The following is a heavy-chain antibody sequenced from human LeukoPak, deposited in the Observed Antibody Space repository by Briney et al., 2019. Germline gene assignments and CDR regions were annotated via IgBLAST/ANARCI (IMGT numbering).Heavy chain of an antibody. CDR3: ARATAIVVVIQYDY. D-gene: IGHD3-22*01. CDR2: IKQDGSEK. J-gene: IGHJ4*02. CDR1: GFTFCSYG. Sequence: VGSLRLSCAASGFTFCSYGISWVRQAPGKGREGVANIKQDGSEKDYVDSAKGRFTISRTNAENSLYLPMNSLRAEDTAVYYCARATAIVVVIQYDYWGQGTLVTVSS. V-gene: IGHV3-7*01.